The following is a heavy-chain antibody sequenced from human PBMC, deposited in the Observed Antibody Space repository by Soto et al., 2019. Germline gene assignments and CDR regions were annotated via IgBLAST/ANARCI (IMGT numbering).Heavy chain of an antibody. CDR1: GYTFTSYG. J-gene: IGHJ6*02. CDR2: ISAYSGNT. D-gene: IGHD6-19*01. Sequence: ASVKFSCKASGYTFTSYGIRWVRQAPGQGLEWMGWISAYSGNTNYAHKLQGRVTMTTDTSTSTAYMELRSLRFDDTAVYYCGRVQRWLVPGDYYYYYGMDVWGQGTTVTVSS. V-gene: IGHV1-18*01. CDR3: GRVQRWLVPGDYYYYYGMDV.